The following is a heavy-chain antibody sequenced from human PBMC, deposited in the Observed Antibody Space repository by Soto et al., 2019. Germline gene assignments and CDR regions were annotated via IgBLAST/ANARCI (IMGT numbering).Heavy chain of an antibody. CDR1: GGSISSSDYY. D-gene: IGHD4-17*01. CDR2: VFYSGRS. J-gene: IGHJ4*02. CDR3: ATLLRTVTTFDY. Sequence: SETLSLTCTVSGGSISSSDYYWGWIRQPPGKGLEWIGRVFYSGRSDYNPSLKSRVIISVDTSKNQFFLNLSSVTAADTAVYYCATLLRTVTTFDYWGQGTLVTVSS. V-gene: IGHV4-39*01.